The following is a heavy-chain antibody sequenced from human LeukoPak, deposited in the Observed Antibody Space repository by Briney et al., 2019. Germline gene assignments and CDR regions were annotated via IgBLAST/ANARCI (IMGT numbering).Heavy chain of an antibody. CDR2: INPNSGGT. J-gene: IGHJ4*02. CDR3: AIDPYYYDSSGYHDY. CDR1: GYTFTSYY. D-gene: IGHD3-22*01. Sequence: ASVKVSCKASGYTFTSYYMHWVRQAPGQGLEWMGWINPNSGGTNYAQKLQGRVTMTRDASISTAYMELSRLRSDDTAVYYCAIDPYYYDSSGYHDYWGQGTLVTVSS. V-gene: IGHV1-2*02.